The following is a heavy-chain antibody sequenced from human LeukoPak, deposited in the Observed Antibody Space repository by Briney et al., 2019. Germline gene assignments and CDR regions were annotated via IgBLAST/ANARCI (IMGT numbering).Heavy chain of an antibody. Sequence: GASLRLSCAASGFTFSSYAMSWVRQAPGKGLEWVSAISGNGGSTYYADSVRGRFTISRDNSKNTLYLQMNSLRAEDTAVYYCAKVSEWDYYDSSGYPDSQFDYWGQGTLVTVSS. CDR3: AKVSEWDYYDSSGYPDSQFDY. J-gene: IGHJ4*02. D-gene: IGHD3-22*01. CDR1: GFTFSSYA. CDR2: ISGNGGST. V-gene: IGHV3-23*01.